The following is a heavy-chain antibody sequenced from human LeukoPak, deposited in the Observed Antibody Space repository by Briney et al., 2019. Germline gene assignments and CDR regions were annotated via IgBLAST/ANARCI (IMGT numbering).Heavy chain of an antibody. D-gene: IGHD6-13*01. J-gene: IGHJ4*02. Sequence: GGSLRLSCAASGFTFSSYSMNWVRQAPGKGLEWVSYISSSSAIYYADSVKGRFTISRDNAKNSLYLQMNSLRAEDTAVYYCARDSPYSSSWYYFDYWGQGTLVTVSS. CDR2: ISSSSAI. CDR1: GFTFSSYS. CDR3: ARDSPYSSSWYYFDY. V-gene: IGHV3-48*01.